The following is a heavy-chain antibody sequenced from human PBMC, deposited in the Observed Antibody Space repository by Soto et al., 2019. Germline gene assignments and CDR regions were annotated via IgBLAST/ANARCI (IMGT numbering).Heavy chain of an antibody. CDR3: AKDSWAIFGVPAGEYYAMDV. CDR1: GSTFENYA. V-gene: IGHV3-23*01. J-gene: IGHJ6*02. CDR2: ISGSGGTT. Sequence: WSLRLSCVASGSTFENYAMSWVRQAPGKGLEWVSAISGSGGTTYYSDSVKGRFTISRDNSKNTVYLQMNDLRVEDAAEYFCAKDSWAIFGVPAGEYYAMDVWGQGTTVTVSS. D-gene: IGHD3-3*01.